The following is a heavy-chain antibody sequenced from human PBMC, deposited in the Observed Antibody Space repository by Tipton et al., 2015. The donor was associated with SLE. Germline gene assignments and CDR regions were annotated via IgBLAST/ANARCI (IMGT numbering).Heavy chain of an antibody. CDR2: IYYSGST. CDR3: ARQRLRLLSPLDA. J-gene: IGHJ6*02. V-gene: IGHV4-39*07. D-gene: IGHD3-10*01. Sequence: LRLSCTVSGGSISSSSYYWGWIRQPPGKGLEWIGSIYYSGSTYYNPSLKSRVTISVDTSKNQFSLKLSSVTAADTAVYYCARQRLRLLSPLDAWGQGTTVTVS. CDR1: GGSISSSSYY.